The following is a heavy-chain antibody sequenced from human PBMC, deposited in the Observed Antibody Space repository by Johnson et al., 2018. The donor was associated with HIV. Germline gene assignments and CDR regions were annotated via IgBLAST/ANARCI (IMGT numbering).Heavy chain of an antibody. Sequence: VQLVESGGGVVQPGGSLRLSCAASGFTFSSYGMHWVRQAPGKGLEWVAFISYDGSNKYYADSVKGRFTISRDNSKNTLYLQMNSLRAEDTAVYYCTTGAFHAYDMWGQGTMVTVSS. CDR1: GFTFSSYG. CDR3: TTGAFHAYDM. CDR2: ISYDGSNK. V-gene: IGHV3-30*19. D-gene: IGHD1-1*01. J-gene: IGHJ3*02.